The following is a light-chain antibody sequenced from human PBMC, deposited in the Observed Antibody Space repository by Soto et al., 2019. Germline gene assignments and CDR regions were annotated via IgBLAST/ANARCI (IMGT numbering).Light chain of an antibody. Sequence: EIVLTQSPGTLSLSPGERATLSCRASQSVGRNYLAWYQQTPGQAPRLLIHRISTRATGIPDRLSGSGSATDFALTISRLEPEDFAVYYCQKYDNAPQTFGQGTRVDIK. J-gene: IGKJ1*01. CDR1: QSVGRNY. CDR3: QKYDNAPQT. CDR2: RIS. V-gene: IGKV3-20*01.